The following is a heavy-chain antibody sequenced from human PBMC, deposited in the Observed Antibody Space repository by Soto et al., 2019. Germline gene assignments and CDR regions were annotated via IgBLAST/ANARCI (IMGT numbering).Heavy chain of an antibody. CDR1: AFTFSNYW. CDR2: INSDGSVS. CDR3: ARGDCVGATCYSLAGSFYYYMDV. J-gene: IGHJ6*03. V-gene: IGHV3-74*02. D-gene: IGHD2-15*01. Sequence: EVQLVESGGGLVQPGGSLRLSCAGSAFTFSNYWVYWVRQAPGKGLEWVSRINSDGSVSSYADSVKGRLTISRDNVKNTLYLQMDSLRAEDTAVYYCARGDCVGATCYSLAGSFYYYMDVWGKGTTVTVFS.